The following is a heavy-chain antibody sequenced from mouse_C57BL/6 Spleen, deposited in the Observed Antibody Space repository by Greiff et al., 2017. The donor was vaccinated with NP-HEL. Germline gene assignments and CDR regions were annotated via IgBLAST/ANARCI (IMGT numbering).Heavy chain of an antibody. D-gene: IGHD2-4*01. J-gene: IGHJ4*01. Sequence: VQLQQSGPVLVKPGASVKMSCKASGYTFTDYYMNWVKQSHGKSLEWIGVINPYNGGTRYNQKFKGKATLTDDKSSSTAYMELNSLTSEDSAVYYCARSRLRRGAMDYWGQGTSVTVSS. CDR1: GYTFTDYY. CDR2: INPYNGGT. V-gene: IGHV1-19*01. CDR3: ARSRLRRGAMDY.